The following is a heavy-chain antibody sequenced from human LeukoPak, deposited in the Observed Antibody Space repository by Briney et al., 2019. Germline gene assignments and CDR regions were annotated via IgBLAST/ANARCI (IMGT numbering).Heavy chain of an antibody. CDR1: GGSISSSSYY. CDR2: IYYSGST. Sequence: SETLSLTCTVSGGSISSSSYYWGWIRQPPGKGLEWIGRIYYSGSTYYNPSLKSRVTISVDTSKNQFSLKLSSVTAADTAVYYCARVTIRSGSPLHAFDIWGQGTMVTVSS. CDR3: ARVTIRSGSPLHAFDI. V-gene: IGHV4-39*07. D-gene: IGHD3-22*01. J-gene: IGHJ3*02.